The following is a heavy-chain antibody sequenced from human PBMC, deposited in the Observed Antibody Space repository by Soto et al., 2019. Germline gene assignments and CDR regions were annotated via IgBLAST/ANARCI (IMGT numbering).Heavy chain of an antibody. Sequence: QDQLVQSGAEVKKPGSSVKVSCKASGGSFRSYTISWVRQAPGQGLEWMGRITPILGIANYAQKFKGRVTITADKSTRTVYMDLSSLRSEDTAVYYCARSPQSESYWYGLDVWGQGTTVTVSS. CDR3: ARSPQSESYWYGLDV. CDR1: GGSFRSYT. V-gene: IGHV1-69*02. CDR2: ITPILGIA. D-gene: IGHD3-10*01. J-gene: IGHJ6*02.